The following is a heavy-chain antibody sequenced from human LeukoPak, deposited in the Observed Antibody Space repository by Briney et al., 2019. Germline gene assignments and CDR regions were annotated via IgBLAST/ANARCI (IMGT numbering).Heavy chain of an antibody. CDR3: AREDTAMVNVDY. J-gene: IGHJ4*02. CDR2: INPSGGST. CDR1: GYTFTSYY. D-gene: IGHD5-18*01. Sequence: ASVKVSCMASGYTFTSYYMHWVRQAPGQGLEWMGIINPSGGSTNYAQKFQGRVTMTRDTSTSTVYMELSSLKSEDTAVYYCAREDTAMVNVDYWGQGTLVTVSS. V-gene: IGHV1-46*01.